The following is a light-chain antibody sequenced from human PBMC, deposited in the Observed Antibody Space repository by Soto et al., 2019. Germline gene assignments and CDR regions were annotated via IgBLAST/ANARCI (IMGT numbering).Light chain of an antibody. CDR1: TSDVGGYNF. V-gene: IGLV2-14*01. Sequence: QSPLTKPASVSGSPGQSITISCTGTTSDVGGYNFVSWYQQHPGKAPKLIMYEVSYRPSGISDRFSGSKSGNTASLTISGLQAEDEADYYCGSYRKTGAWVFGGGTKLTVL. CDR3: GSYRKTGAWV. CDR2: EVS. J-gene: IGLJ3*02.